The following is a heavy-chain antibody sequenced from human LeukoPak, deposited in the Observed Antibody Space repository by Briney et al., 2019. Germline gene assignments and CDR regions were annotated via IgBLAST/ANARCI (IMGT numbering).Heavy chain of an antibody. CDR2: INHSGST. CDR3: ARGGIAVAGKWDFDY. Sequence: SETLSLTCAVYGGSFRGYYWSWIRQPPGKGLEWIGEINHSGSTNYNPSLKSRVTISVDTSKNQFSLKLSSVTAADTAVYYCARGGIAVAGKWDFDYWGQGTLVTVSS. D-gene: IGHD6-19*01. J-gene: IGHJ4*02. V-gene: IGHV4-34*01. CDR1: GGSFRGYY.